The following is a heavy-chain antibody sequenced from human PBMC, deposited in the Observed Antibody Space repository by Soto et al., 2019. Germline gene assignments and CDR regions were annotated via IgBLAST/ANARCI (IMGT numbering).Heavy chain of an antibody. J-gene: IGHJ6*02. V-gene: IGHV5-10-1*01. Sequence: PGESLKISCQGSGYRFTTYWISWVRQMPGKGLEWMGRIDPSDSYTNYSPSFQGHVTISADKSISTAYLQWSSLKASDTAMYYCASRAHYDILTGPYTKREYYYGMDVWGQGTTVTVSS. CDR2: IDPSDSYT. CDR3: ASRAHYDILTGPYTKREYYYGMDV. CDR1: GYRFTTYW. D-gene: IGHD3-9*01.